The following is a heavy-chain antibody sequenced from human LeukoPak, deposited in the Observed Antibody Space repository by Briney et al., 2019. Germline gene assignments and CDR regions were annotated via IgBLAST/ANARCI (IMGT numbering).Heavy chain of an antibody. J-gene: IGHJ5*02. CDR1: GLTFSSYA. V-gene: IGHV3-21*01. CDR2: ISSSTSYT. Sequence: GGSLRLSCAASGLTFSSYAMSWVRQAPGKGLECVSSISSSTSYTYYADSVKGRFTISRDISKNSLYLQMNSLRAEDTAVYYCARGRARGLSWGQGTLVTVSS. D-gene: IGHD3-16*01. CDR3: ARGRARGLS.